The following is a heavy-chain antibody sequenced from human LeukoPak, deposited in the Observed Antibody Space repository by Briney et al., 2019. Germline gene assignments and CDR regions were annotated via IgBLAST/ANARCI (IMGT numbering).Heavy chain of an antibody. V-gene: IGHV3-48*01. D-gene: IGHD3/OR15-3a*01. CDR3: ARDRDWAFDY. CDR1: GFTFSTYS. CDR2: ISGDSRTI. J-gene: IGHJ4*02. Sequence: GGSLRLPCAASGFTFSTYSMNWVRQAPGKGLEWLSYISGDSRTIDYADSVKGRFTISRDNAKNSLYLQMNSLRGEDTAVYYCARDRDWAFDYWGQGTLVTVSS.